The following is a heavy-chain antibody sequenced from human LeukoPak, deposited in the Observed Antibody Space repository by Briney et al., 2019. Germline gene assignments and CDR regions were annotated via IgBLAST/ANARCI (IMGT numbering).Heavy chain of an antibody. J-gene: IGHJ4*02. V-gene: IGHV1-69*06. D-gene: IGHD5-24*01. Sequence: AVKVSCKASGGTFSSYAISLVRQAPGQGLEWMGGIIPIFVTANYAQKFQGRVTITADKSTSTAYMELSSLRSEDTAVYYCARDKDGYNLKFDYWGQGTLVTVSS. CDR3: ARDKDGYNLKFDY. CDR1: GGTFSSYA. CDR2: IIPIFVTA.